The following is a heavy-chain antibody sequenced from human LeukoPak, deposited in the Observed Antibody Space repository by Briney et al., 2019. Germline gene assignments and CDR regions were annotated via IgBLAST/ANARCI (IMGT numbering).Heavy chain of an antibody. CDR2: INTDGSST. Sequence: PGGSLRLSCAASGFTFSSYWMHWVRQARGKALVWVSRINTDGSSTSYADSVKGRFTISRDNAKNTLYLQMNSLRAEDTAVYYCAREACSSTSCWFDPWGQGTLVTVSS. CDR3: AREACSSTSCWFDP. D-gene: IGHD2-2*01. J-gene: IGHJ5*02. CDR1: GFTFSSYW. V-gene: IGHV3-74*01.